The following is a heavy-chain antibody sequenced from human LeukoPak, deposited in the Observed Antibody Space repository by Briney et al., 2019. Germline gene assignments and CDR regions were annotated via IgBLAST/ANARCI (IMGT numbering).Heavy chain of an antibody. Sequence: ESLKISCKGSGYTFTSFWIGWVRQMPGKGLEWMGIIYPGDSDTRYSSSFQGQVTISADKSISTAYLQWSSLKASDTAMYYRARRLSSTPLYDFWGQGTLVTVSS. V-gene: IGHV5-51*01. CDR3: ARRLSSTPLYDF. CDR2: IYPGDSDT. D-gene: IGHD2-2*01. CDR1: GYTFTSFW. J-gene: IGHJ4*02.